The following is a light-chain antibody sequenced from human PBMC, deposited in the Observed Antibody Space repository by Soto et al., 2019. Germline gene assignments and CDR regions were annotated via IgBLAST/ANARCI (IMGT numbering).Light chain of an antibody. CDR3: GSYRSSSTPYV. CDR1: SGDVSGYNY. V-gene: IGLV2-14*01. J-gene: IGLJ1*01. CDR2: EVS. Sequence: QSVLSQPASVSGSPGQSITISCTGTSGDVSGYNYVSWYQQHPGKAPKLVIYEVSNRPSGFSDRFSASKSGNTASLTISGLQPEDEADYYCGSYRSSSTPYVFGTGTKVTVL.